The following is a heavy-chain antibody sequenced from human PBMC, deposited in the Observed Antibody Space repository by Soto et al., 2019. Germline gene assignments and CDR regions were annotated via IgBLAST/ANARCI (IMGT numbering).Heavy chain of an antibody. CDR3: ANRIAVAGFDY. J-gene: IGHJ4*02. CDR2: ISSSSSST. V-gene: IGHV3-48*01. Sequence: PGGSLRLSCAASGFTFSSYSMNWVRQAPGKGLEWVSDISSSSSSTYYADSVKGRFTISRDNSKNTLYLQMNSLRAEDTAVYYCANRIAVAGFDYWGQGTLVTVSS. D-gene: IGHD6-19*01. CDR1: GFTFSSYS.